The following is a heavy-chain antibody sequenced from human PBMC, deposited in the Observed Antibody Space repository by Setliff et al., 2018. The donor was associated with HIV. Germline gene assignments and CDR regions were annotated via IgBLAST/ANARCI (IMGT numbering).Heavy chain of an antibody. V-gene: IGHV3-48*01. CDR1: GFTFSSYS. CDR2: ISATGTI. CDR3: AKPLTQWGVSPYHYAVDV. D-gene: IGHD1-26*01. J-gene: IGHJ6*02. Sequence: GGSLRLSCAASGFTFSSYSMNWVRQTPGKGLEWISYISATGTIKYADSVKGRFTISRDNAKNTLYLQMNSLRAEDTGVYYCAKPLTQWGVSPYHYAVDVWGQGTTVTVSS.